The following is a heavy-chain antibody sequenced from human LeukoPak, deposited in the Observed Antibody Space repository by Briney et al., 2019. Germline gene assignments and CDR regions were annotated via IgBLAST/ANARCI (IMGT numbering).Heavy chain of an antibody. V-gene: IGHV4-39*07. D-gene: IGHD1-26*01. Sequence: PSETLSLTCTVSGGSISSYYWGWIRQPPGKGLEWIGSIYYSGSTYYNPSLKSRVTISVDTSKNQFSLKLSSVTAADTAVYYCARNYGTIVGAFPHWGQGTLVTVSS. CDR1: GGSISSYY. CDR2: IYYSGST. CDR3: ARNYGTIVGAFPH. J-gene: IGHJ4*02.